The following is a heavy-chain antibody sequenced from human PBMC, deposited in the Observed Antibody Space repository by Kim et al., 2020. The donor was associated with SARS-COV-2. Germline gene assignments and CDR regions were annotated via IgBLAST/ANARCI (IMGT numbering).Heavy chain of an antibody. CDR3: AREVAIAAAGT. D-gene: IGHD6-13*01. Sequence: IYYADSVKGRFTISRDNAKNSLYLQMNSLRAEDTAVYYCAREVAIAAAGTWGQGTLVTVSS. V-gene: IGHV3-21*01. J-gene: IGHJ4*02. CDR2: I.